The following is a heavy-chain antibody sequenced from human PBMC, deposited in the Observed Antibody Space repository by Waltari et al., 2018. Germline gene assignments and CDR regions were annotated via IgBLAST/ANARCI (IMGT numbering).Heavy chain of an antibody. CDR1: GFNFNPYA. V-gene: IGHV3-23*01. Sequence: EGQLLQSGGGLVRQGESLRLSCTASGFNFNPYAMNWIRQTPGGGLEWVSALGANGSPTFYADSVRDRFDISRDNSINTLYLQLNRVTAEDTAIYYCARSVPDSFDSGYRYYHGFDVWGQGTTVTISS. CDR3: ARSVPDSFDSGYRYYHGFDV. D-gene: IGHD3-22*01. J-gene: IGHJ6*02. CDR2: LGANGSPT.